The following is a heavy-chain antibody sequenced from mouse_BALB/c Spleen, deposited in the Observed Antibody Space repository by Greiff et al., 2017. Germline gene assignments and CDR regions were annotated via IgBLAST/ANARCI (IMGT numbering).Heavy chain of an antibody. CDR2: IDPENGNT. D-gene: IGHD6-5*01. V-gene: IGHV14-1*02. CDR1: GYTFTSYV. J-gene: IGHJ4*01. CDR3: GGAYGSYAMDY. Sequence: VQLKESGPELVKPGASVKMSCKASGYTFTSYVMHWVKQRPEQGLEWIGWIDPENGNTIYDPKFQGKASITADTSSNTAYLQLSSLTSEDTAVYYCGGAYGSYAMDYWGQGTSVTVSS.